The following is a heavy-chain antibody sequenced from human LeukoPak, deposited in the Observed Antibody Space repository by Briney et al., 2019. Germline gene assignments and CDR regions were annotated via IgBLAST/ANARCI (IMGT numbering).Heavy chain of an antibody. D-gene: IGHD6-19*01. CDR3: ARAIFSRGWYLVDY. CDR2: ISTRIDHM. Sequence: PGGSLRLSCAASGFPFSSYSMNWVRRAPGRGLEWVSSISTRIDHMYYADSVKGRFTISRDNAKNSLYLQMNSLRAEDTAVYYCARAIFSRGWYLVDYWGQGTLVTVPS. J-gene: IGHJ4*02. CDR1: GFPFSSYS. V-gene: IGHV3-21*01.